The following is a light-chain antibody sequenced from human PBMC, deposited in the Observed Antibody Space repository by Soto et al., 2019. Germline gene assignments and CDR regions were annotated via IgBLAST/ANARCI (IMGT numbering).Light chain of an antibody. CDR1: QGISKL. CDR2: AAS. Sequence: DIQMTQSPSSVSASVGDRVTIACRASQGISKLLAWYQQKPGKAPKLLIYAASRLESGVPSRFSGSGFGPDFTLTISSLPPEDSATYYCQQTNSFLFTFGPGTKVDVK. V-gene: IGKV1-12*01. J-gene: IGKJ3*01. CDR3: QQTNSFLFT.